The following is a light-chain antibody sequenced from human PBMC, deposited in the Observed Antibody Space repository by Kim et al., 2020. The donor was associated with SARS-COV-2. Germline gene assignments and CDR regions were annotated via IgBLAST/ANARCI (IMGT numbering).Light chain of an antibody. J-gene: IGKJ5*01. CDR1: QSVSSY. V-gene: IGKV3-11*01. CDR3: QQRSNWPPIT. CDR2: DAS. Sequence: SPGESATLYCRASQSVSSYLAWYQQKPGQAPRLLIYDASNRATGIPARFSGSGSGTDFTLTISSLEPEDFAVYYCQQRSNWPPITFGQGTRLEIK.